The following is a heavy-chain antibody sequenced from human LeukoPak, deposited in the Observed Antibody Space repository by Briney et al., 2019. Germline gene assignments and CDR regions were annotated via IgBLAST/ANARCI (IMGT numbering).Heavy chain of an antibody. CDR3: ACRSGEGFDY. V-gene: IGHV1-69*13. Sequence: SVKASCKASGGTFSSYAISWVRQAPGHGLEWMGGIIPIFGTANYAQKFQGRVTITADESTSTAYMELSSLRSEDTAVYYCACRSGEGFDYWGQGTLVTVSS. J-gene: IGHJ4*02. CDR1: GGTFSSYA. CDR2: IIPIFGTA. D-gene: IGHD6-19*01.